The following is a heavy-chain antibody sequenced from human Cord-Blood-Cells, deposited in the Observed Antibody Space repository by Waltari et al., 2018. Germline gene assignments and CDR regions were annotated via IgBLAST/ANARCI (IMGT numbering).Heavy chain of an antibody. D-gene: IGHD1-26*01. CDR2: INHSGST. Sequence: QVQLQQWGAGLLKPSETLSLTCAVYGGSFSGYYWSWNRQPPGKGLEWIGEINHSGSTNYNPSLKSRVTISVDTSKNQFSLKLSSVTAADTAVYYCASRNWELGAFDIWGQGTMVTVSS. CDR1: GGSFSGYY. J-gene: IGHJ3*02. V-gene: IGHV4-34*01. CDR3: ASRNWELGAFDI.